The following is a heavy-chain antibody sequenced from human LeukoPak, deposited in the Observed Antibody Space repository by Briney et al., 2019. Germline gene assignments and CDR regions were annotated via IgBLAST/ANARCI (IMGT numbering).Heavy chain of an antibody. V-gene: IGHV3-21*01. CDR3: ARDRSGMIVVVHFDY. Sequence: PGGSLRLPCAASGFTFSSYSMNWVRQAPGKGLEWVSSISSSSSYIYYADSVKGRFTISRDNAKNSLYLQMNSLRAEDTAVYYCARDRSGMIVVVHFDYWGQGTLVTVSS. J-gene: IGHJ4*02. CDR2: ISSSSSYI. D-gene: IGHD3-22*01. CDR1: GFTFSSYS.